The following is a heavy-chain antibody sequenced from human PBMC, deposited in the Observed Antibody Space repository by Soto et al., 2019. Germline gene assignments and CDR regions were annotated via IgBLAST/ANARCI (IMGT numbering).Heavy chain of an antibody. Sequence: EVQLVESGGGLIQPGGSLRLSCAASGFSVSTNYMTWVRQAPEKGLEWVSVIYKGGKIYYADSVKGRFTISRDNSKNTFYLQMNNLRAEDTAIYYCARAMGVSDYCYSGIDVWGQGTTVTVS. J-gene: IGHJ6*02. CDR3: ARAMGVSDYCYSGIDV. CDR1: GFSVSTNY. CDR2: IYKGGKI. D-gene: IGHD3-16*01. V-gene: IGHV3-53*01.